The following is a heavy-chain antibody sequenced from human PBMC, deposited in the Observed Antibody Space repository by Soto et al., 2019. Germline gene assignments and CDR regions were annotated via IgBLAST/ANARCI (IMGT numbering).Heavy chain of an antibody. V-gene: IGHV4-59*08. J-gene: IGHJ4*02. CDR2: VHYSGST. CDR3: TRSTKYYVDS. CDR1: GGSLSSYY. Sequence: QVQLRESGPGLVRPSETLSLTCSVSGGSLSSYYWTWIRQPPGKGLEWTGYVHYSGSTDYNSSLAGRLTISLDSSKNQISLTLRSVTAADTAVYFCTRSTKYYVDSWGQGVLVTVSS.